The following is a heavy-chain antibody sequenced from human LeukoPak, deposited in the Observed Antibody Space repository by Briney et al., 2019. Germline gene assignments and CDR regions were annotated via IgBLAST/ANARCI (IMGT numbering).Heavy chain of an antibody. CDR1: GRPISSGNYY. V-gene: IGHV4-30-4*08. CDR3: ARDRDFDSSGYDLDGGPLTLEY. J-gene: IGHJ4*02. CDR2: IYHTGYT. D-gene: IGHD3-22*01. Sequence: SETLSLTCTVSGRPISSGNYYWTWIRQPPGGGLEWIGYIYHTGYTFYNPSLKSRVTLSVHTSRNQFSLKLNSVTAADTAVYFCARDRDFDSSGYDLDGGPLTLEYWGQGSLVTVSS.